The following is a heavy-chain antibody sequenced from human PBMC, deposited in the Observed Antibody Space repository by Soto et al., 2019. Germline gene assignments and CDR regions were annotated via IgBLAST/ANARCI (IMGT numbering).Heavy chain of an antibody. CDR3: AKGNYYDSSGYLGLDY. D-gene: IGHD3-22*01. Sequence: PGGSLRLSCAASGFTFSSYAMSWVRQAPGKGLEWVSAISGSGGSTYYADSVKGRFTISRDNSKNTLYLQMNSLRAEDTAVYYCAKGNYYDSSGYLGLDYWGQGTLVTVSS. CDR2: ISGSGGST. J-gene: IGHJ4*02. V-gene: IGHV3-23*01. CDR1: GFTFSSYA.